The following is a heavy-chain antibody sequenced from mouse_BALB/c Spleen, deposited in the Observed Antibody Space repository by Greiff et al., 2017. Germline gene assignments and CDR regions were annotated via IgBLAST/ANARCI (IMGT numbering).Heavy chain of an antibody. D-gene: IGHD3-1*01. CDR1: GFSLTSYG. CDR3: ARKKESSGYLYAMDY. V-gene: IGHV2-2*02. J-gene: IGHJ4*01. Sequence: QVQLKESGPGLVQPSQSLSITCTVSGFSLTSYGVHWVRQSPGKGLEWLGVIWSGGSTDYNAAFISRLSISKDNSKSQVFFKMNSLQANDTAIYYCARKKESSGYLYAMDYWGQGTSVTVSS. CDR2: IWSGGST.